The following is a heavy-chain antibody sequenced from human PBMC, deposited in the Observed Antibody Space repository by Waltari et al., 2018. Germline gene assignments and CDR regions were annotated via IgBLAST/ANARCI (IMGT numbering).Heavy chain of an antibody. J-gene: IGHJ4*02. V-gene: IGHV3-7*02. CDR1: GLDFSFFW. Sequence: EVQVVESGGGLVQPGGSLRLSGAASGLDFSFFWMSWVRQAPGKGMECVANIKPDVSEKHYVDSVEGRFTISRDNTKNSLFLQMDRLRTEDTAVYYCATGGHLDYWGQGTLVTVSS. CDR3: ATGGHLDY. D-gene: IGHD3-10*01. CDR2: IKPDVSEK.